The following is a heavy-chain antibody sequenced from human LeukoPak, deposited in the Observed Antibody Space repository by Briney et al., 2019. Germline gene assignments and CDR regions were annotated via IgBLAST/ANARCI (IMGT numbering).Heavy chain of an antibody. D-gene: IGHD3-22*01. Sequence: SETLSLTCTVSGGSISSGGYYWSWIRQHPGKGLEWIGYIYYSGSTYNNPSLKSRVTISVDTSKNQFSLKLSSVTAADTAVYYCARERYYYDSSGYLNYYYYYGMDVWGQGTTVTVSS. CDR3: ARERYYYDSSGYLNYYYYYGMDV. J-gene: IGHJ6*02. CDR2: IYYSGST. V-gene: IGHV4-31*03. CDR1: GGSISSGGYY.